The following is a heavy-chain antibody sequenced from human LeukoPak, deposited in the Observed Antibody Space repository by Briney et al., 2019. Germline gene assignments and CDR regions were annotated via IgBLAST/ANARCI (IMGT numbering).Heavy chain of an antibody. Sequence: GGSLRLSCAASGFAFSSYSMNWVRQAPGKGLEWVSYISSSSTIYYADSVKGRFTISRDNAKNSLYLQMNSLRAEDTAVYYCSRDGSSSDWSAFDIWGQGTMVTVSS. CDR1: GFAFSSYS. V-gene: IGHV3-48*01. D-gene: IGHD6-19*01. J-gene: IGHJ3*02. CDR2: ISSSSTI. CDR3: SRDGSSSDWSAFDI.